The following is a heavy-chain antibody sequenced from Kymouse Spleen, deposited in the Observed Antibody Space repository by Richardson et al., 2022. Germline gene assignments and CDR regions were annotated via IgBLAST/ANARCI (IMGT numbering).Heavy chain of an antibody. D-gene: IGHD3-9*01. CDR3: AREEYYDILTGYYTDYYYYGMDV. V-gene: IGHV3-33*01. J-gene: IGHJ6*02. CDR1: GFTFSSYG. CDR2: IWYDGSNK. Sequence: QVQLVESGGGVVQPGRSLRLSCAASGFTFSSYGMHWVRQAPGKGLEWVAVIWYDGSNKYYADSVKGRFTISRDNSKNTLYLQMNSLRAEDTAVYYCAREEYYDILTGYYTDYYYYGMDVWGQGTTVTVSS.